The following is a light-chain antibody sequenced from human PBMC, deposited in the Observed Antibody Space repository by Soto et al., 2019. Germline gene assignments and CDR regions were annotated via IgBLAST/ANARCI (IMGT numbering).Light chain of an antibody. CDR2: GAS. Sequence: EIVLTQSPGTLSLSPGERATLSCKARQSVSSNYLAWYQQKPGQAPRPLIYGASSRATGIPDRFSGSGAGTDFTLTISRLESEDFAVSYCQQYGSSPWTFGQGTKVDIK. V-gene: IGKV3-20*01. CDR1: QSVSSNY. CDR3: QQYGSSPWT. J-gene: IGKJ1*01.